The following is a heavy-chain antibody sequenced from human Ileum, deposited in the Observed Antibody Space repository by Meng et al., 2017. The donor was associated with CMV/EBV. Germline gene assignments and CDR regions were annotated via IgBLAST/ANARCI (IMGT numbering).Heavy chain of an antibody. J-gene: IGHJ4*02. CDR2: ISYDGSNK. Sequence: GGSLRLSCVASGFTFSSYAMHWVRQAPGKGLEWVAVISYDGSNKYYADSVKGRFTISRDNSKNTLYLQMNSLRAEDTAVYYCARGSGSSGWCYFDYWGQGTLVTVSS. D-gene: IGHD6-19*01. CDR1: GFTFSSYA. V-gene: IGHV3-30-3*01. CDR3: ARGSGSSGWCYFDY.